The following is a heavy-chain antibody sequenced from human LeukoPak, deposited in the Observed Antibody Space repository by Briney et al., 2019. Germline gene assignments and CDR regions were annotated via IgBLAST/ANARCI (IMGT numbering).Heavy chain of an antibody. CDR1: GFTFNSYA. D-gene: IGHD2-21*02. CDR2: ISGSGGGT. J-gene: IGHJ3*01. CDR3: AKERLKSEITIDAFDV. V-gene: IGHV3-23*01. Sequence: GGSLRLSCAASGFTFNSYAMSWVRQAPEKGLEWVATISGSGGGTYYADSVKGRFTISRDDSKNTLFLQMDSLRAEDTAVYYCAKERLKSEITIDAFDVWGHGTVVTVSS.